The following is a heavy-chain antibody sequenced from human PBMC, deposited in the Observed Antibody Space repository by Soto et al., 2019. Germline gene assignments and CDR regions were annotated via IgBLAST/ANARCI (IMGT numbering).Heavy chain of an antibody. CDR2: IIPIFGTA. J-gene: IGHJ4*02. Sequence: QVQLVQSGAEVKKPGSSVKVSCKASGGTFSSYAIRWVRQAPGQGLEWMGGIIPIFGTANYAQKFQGRVTITADESTSTAYMARSSLRSEDTAVYYCARVRVRFLEWLGSEGWGQGTLVTVSS. V-gene: IGHV1-69*12. D-gene: IGHD3-3*01. CDR1: GGTFSSYA. CDR3: ARVRVRFLEWLGSEG.